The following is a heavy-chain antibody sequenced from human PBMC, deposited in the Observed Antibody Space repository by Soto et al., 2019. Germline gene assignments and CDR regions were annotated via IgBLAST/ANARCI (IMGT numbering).Heavy chain of an antibody. CDR3: ARGGGVGVAGSAAFDM. CDR2: INPATGAA. V-gene: IGHV1-2*02. D-gene: IGHD3-3*01. CDR1: GYPVTAYY. Sequence: QLHLVQSGAVVKKPGASVTVSCSASGYPVTAYYMHWVRQAPGRGLVWMGGINPATGAAKYTQTFQGRVTMTRDTSTSTVFMELSGLTSEDTAVFSCARGGGVGVAGSAAFDMWGQGTLVTISS. J-gene: IGHJ3*02.